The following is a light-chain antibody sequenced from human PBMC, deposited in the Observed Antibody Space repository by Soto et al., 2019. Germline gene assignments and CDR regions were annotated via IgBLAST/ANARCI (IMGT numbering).Light chain of an antibody. CDR2: KTS. V-gene: IGKV3-15*01. CDR3: QQYADWPLT. CDR1: RHIGTN. J-gene: IGKJ4*01. Sequence: IVMTQSPATVSVSPGESTSLSCRASRHIGTNLGWYQQKPGQAPRLLISKTSNRATGVPARFSGSGSGTEFTLTITSLQSEDIAVYYCQQYADWPLTFGGGTKVDI.